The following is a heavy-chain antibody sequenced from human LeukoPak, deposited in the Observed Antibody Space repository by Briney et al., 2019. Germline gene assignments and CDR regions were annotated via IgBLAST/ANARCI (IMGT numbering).Heavy chain of an antibody. CDR1: GGSFSGYY. Sequence: SETLSLTCAVYGGSFSGYYWSWIRQPPGKGLEWIGEINHSGSTNYNPSLKSRVTISVDTSKNQFSLKLSSVTAADTAVYYCARLEGSWYYWFDPWGQGTLVTVSS. CDR3: ARLEGSWYYWFDP. J-gene: IGHJ5*02. V-gene: IGHV4-34*01. D-gene: IGHD6-13*01. CDR2: INHSGST.